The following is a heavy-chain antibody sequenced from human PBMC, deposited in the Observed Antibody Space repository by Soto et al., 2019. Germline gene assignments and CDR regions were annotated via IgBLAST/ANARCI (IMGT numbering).Heavy chain of an antibody. J-gene: IGHJ4*02. CDR2: ISYDGNHE. Sequence: QVQLVESGGGVVQPGRSLRLSCAASGFTFSDYGMHWVRQTPGKGLEWVAVISYDGNHEHYTDSVKDRFTISRDNSKNPLYLQMNSLRADDTAVYYCATDSHRMAVAGNMGYWGQGTLVTVSS. CDR1: GFTFSDYG. CDR3: ATDSHRMAVAGNMGY. V-gene: IGHV3-30*03. D-gene: IGHD6-19*01.